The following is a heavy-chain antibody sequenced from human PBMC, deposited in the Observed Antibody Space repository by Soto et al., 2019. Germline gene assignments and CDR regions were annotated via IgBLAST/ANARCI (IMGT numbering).Heavy chain of an antibody. J-gene: IGHJ4*02. D-gene: IGHD1-1*01. Sequence: EVRLAESGGGLVKPGGSLTLSCAVSGFTFSSWTMNWVRQAPGKGLEWVSSISTSSTFIYYAGSVEGRFTISRDNAKDSLYLNMNNLRGDDTAVYYCAKVGTHFDYWGQGTLLTVSS. V-gene: IGHV3-21*01. CDR2: ISTSSTFI. CDR3: AKVGTHFDY. CDR1: GFTFSSWT.